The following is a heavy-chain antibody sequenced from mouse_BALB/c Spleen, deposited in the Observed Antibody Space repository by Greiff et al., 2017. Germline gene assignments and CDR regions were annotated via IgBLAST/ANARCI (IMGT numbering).Heavy chain of an antibody. D-gene: IGHD1-1*01. J-gene: IGHJ4*01. CDR3: ARHYYGSSYVGIMYY. V-gene: IGHV5-12-2*01. CDR2: ISNGGGST. CDR1: GFTFSSYT. Sequence: DVKLVESGGGLVQPGGSLKLSCAASGFTFSSYTMSWVRQTPEKRLEWVAYISNGGGSTYYPDTVKGRFTISRDNAKNTLYLQMSSLKSEDTAMYYCARHYYGSSYVGIMYYWGQGTSVTVSS.